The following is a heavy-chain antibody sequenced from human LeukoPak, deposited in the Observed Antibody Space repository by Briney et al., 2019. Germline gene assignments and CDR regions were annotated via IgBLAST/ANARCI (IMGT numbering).Heavy chain of an antibody. CDR1: GFTFSSYW. CDR2: IKQDGSEK. V-gene: IGHV3-7*01. Sequence: GGSLRLSCAASGFTFSSYWMSWVRQAPGKGLEWVPNIKQDGSEKYYVDSVKGRFTISRDNAKNSLYLQMNSLRAEDTAVYYCARDESYYDSSGDIDYWGQGTLVTVSS. CDR3: ARDESYYDSSGDIDY. D-gene: IGHD3-22*01. J-gene: IGHJ4*02.